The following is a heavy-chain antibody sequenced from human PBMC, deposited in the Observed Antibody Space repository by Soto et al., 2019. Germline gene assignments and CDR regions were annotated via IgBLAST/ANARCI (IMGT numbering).Heavy chain of an antibody. CDR3: ADTNYGGNSYYFDY. D-gene: IGHD4-17*01. V-gene: IGHV4-39*01. CDR1: GGSISSSSYY. CDR2: IYYSGST. Sequence: QLQLQESGPGLVKPSETLSLTCTVSGGSISSSSYYWGWIRQPPGKGLEWIGSIYYSGSTYYNPSLKSRVTISVDTSKNQFSLKLSSVTAADTAVYYCADTNYGGNSYYFDYWGQGTLVTVSS. J-gene: IGHJ4*02.